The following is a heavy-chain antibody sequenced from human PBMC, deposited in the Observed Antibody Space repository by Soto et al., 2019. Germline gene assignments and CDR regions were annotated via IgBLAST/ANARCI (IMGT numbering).Heavy chain of an antibody. Sequence: QVQLQESGPGLVKPSQTLSLTCTVSGGSISSGGYYWSWIRQHPGKGLEWIGYIYYSGSTYYNPSLKSRVTCSVDPTKNQYSLNRSTVTAADTAVDYGARGDGYNHRGGWVYWGQGTLVTVSS. CDR1: GGSISSGGYY. CDR3: ARGDGYNHRGGWVY. D-gene: IGHD5-12*01. CDR2: IYYSGST. V-gene: IGHV4-31*03. J-gene: IGHJ4*02.